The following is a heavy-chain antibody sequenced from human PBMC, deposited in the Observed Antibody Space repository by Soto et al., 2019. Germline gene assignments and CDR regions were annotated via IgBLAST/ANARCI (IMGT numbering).Heavy chain of an antibody. D-gene: IGHD5-18*01. V-gene: IGHV4-59*01. CDR3: ARHGYSQYYYYYYGMDV. CDR2: IYYSGST. J-gene: IGHJ6*02. CDR1: GGSISSYY. Sequence: ASETLSLTCTVSGGSISSYYWSWIRQPPGKGLEWIGYIYYSGSTNYNPSLKSRVTISVDTSKNQFSLKLSAVTAADTAVYYCARHGYSQYYYYYYGMDVWGQGTTVTVSS.